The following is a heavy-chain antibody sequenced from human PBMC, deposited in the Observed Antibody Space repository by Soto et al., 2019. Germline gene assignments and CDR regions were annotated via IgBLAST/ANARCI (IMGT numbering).Heavy chain of an antibody. D-gene: IGHD6-6*01. CDR3: ARVRPEYSSSHYYFDY. Sequence: PSETLSLTCTVSGGSISSYYWSWIRQPPGKGLEWIGYIYYSGSTNYNPSLKSRVTISVDTSKNQFSLKLSSVTAADTAVYYCARVRPEYSSSHYYFDYWGQGTLVTVSS. CDR1: GGSISSYY. V-gene: IGHV4-59*01. CDR2: IYYSGST. J-gene: IGHJ4*02.